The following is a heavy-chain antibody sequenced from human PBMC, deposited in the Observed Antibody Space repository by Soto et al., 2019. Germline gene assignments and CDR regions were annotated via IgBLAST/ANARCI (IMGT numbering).Heavy chain of an antibody. CDR3: ARDTGYTFGSLNY. J-gene: IGHJ4*02. D-gene: IGHD5-18*01. CDR1: GYTFTDYA. CDR2: MNAGVGNT. V-gene: IGHV1-3*01. Sequence: HVELVQSGADVKNPGASVTISCKASGYTFTDYALHWVRQAPGQRLEWMGWMNAGVGNTLYSQKFQGRITITRDTSASTAYIELNSLKSEDTAIYYCARDTGYTFGSLNYWGPGTLVTVSS.